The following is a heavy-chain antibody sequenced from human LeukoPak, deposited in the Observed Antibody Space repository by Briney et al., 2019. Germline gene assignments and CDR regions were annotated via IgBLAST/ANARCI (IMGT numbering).Heavy chain of an antibody. CDR1: GFTLSSYE. J-gene: IGHJ4*02. V-gene: IGHV3-48*03. CDR3: ARDASGPNY. Sequence: PGGSLRLSCAVSGFTLSSYEMNWVRQAPGKGLEWVSYISSSGRTIYYADSVKGRFTISRDNSKNTLYLQMNSLRAEDTAIYYCARDASGPNYWGQGTLVTVSS. CDR2: ISSSGRTI.